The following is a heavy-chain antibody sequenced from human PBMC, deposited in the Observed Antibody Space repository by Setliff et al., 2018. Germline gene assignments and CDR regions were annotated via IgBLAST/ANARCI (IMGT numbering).Heavy chain of an antibody. CDR1: GLTFRSYH. CDR2: IWSDGTNK. CDR3: AKRKGIAALDY. V-gene: IGHV3-30*02. Sequence: GGSLRLSCTASGLTFRSYHMSWVRQAPGKGLEWVAFIWSDGTNKYYADSVKGRFTISKDNSKNTLYLQMNSLRTEDTAVYYCAKRKGIAALDYWGQGTLVTVSS. J-gene: IGHJ4*02. D-gene: IGHD2-15*01.